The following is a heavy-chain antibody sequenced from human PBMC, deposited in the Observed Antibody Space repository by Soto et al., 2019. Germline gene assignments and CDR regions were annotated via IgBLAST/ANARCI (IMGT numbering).Heavy chain of an antibody. CDR3: ARDFERSAIGP. CDR1: DGSITSADSY. J-gene: IGHJ5*02. D-gene: IGHD3-9*01. V-gene: IGHV4-31*03. Sequence: SETLSLTRSVYDGSITSADSYWLWIRQHPVKGLEWIGYIAYSGDTYFNPSLKSRLTISADTSKNQFSLKLNSVTAADTAFYYCARDFERSAIGPWGQGTLVTVS. CDR2: IAYSGDT.